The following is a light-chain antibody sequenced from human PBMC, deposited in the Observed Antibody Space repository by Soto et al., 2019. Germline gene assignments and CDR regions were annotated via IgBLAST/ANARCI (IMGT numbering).Light chain of an antibody. CDR1: QSVNSN. CDR3: QQRSNWPS. Sequence: EIVMTQSPATLSVSPGERATLSGRASQSVNSNLAWYQQKPGQAPRLLIYDASTRATDIPARFSGSGSGTDFTLTISSLEPEDFAVYYCQQRSNWPSFGPGTKVDIK. J-gene: IGKJ3*01. V-gene: IGKV3-11*01. CDR2: DAS.